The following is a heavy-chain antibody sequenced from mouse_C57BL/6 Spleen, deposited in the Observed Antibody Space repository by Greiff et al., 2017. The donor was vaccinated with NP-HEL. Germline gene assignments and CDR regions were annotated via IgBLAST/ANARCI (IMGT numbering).Heavy chain of an antibody. Sequence: QVQLQQSGAELVKPGASVKLSCKASGYTFTSYWMHWVKQRPGQGLEWIGMIHPNSGSTNYNEKFKSKATLTVDKSSSTAYMQLSSLTSEDSAVYYCAREDDYDEGFAYWGQGTLVTVSA. J-gene: IGHJ3*01. V-gene: IGHV1-64*01. CDR2: IHPNSGST. D-gene: IGHD2-4*01. CDR3: AREDDYDEGFAY. CDR1: GYTFTSYW.